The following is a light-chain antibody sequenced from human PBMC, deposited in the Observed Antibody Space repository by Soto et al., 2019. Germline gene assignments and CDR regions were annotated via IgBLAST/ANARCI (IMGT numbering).Light chain of an antibody. CDR2: DAS. CDR1: ESVSRN. Sequence: VITQSPATLSVYTGERATLSCRASESVSRNLAWYQQKPGQAPRLLIYDASTRATGIPDRFSGGGSGTEFTLTISSLQSEDFVVYYCQQYNSWPPITSGQRTRLEI. CDR3: QQYNSWPPIT. V-gene: IGKV3-15*01. J-gene: IGKJ5*01.